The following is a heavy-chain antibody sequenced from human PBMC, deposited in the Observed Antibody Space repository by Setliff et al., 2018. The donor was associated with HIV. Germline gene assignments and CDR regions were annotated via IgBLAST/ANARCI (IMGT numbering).Heavy chain of an antibody. J-gene: IGHJ3*02. CDR3: ARHFSIFGVTIISNDAFDI. CDR1: GASISSHNYY. CDR2: IRSSGDT. V-gene: IGHV4-39*01. Sequence: PSETLSLTCTVSGASISSHNYYWGWIRQSPGKGLEWIASIRSSGDTYYNPSLTSRVTISVDASKNQFSLKLTSVTAADTALYYCARHFSIFGVTIISNDAFDIWGRGTMVTVSS. D-gene: IGHD3-3*01.